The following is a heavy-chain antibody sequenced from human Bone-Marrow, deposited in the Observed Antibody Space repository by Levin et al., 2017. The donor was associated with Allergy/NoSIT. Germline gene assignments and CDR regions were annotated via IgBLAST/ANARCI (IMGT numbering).Heavy chain of an antibody. D-gene: IGHD1-26*01. CDR1: GYSISSGYY. V-gene: IGHV4-38-2*01. Sequence: SETLSLTCAVSGYSISSGYYWGWIRQPPGKGLEWIGSIYHSGSTYYNPSLKSRVTISVDTSKNQFSLKLSSVTAADTAVYYCARAHSGSYTPAPNCDLWGRGTLVTVSA. J-gene: IGHJ2*01. CDR2: IYHSGST. CDR3: ARAHSGSYTPAPNCDL.